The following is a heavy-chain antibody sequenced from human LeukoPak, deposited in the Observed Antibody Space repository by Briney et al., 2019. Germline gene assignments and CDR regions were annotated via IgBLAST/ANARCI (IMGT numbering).Heavy chain of an antibody. D-gene: IGHD3-22*01. V-gene: IGHV3-21*01. CDR1: GFTFSSYS. CDR2: ISSSSSYI. Sequence: GGSLRLSCAASGFTFSSYSMNWVRQAPGKGLEWVSSISSSSSYIYYADSVKGRFTISRDNAKNSLYLQMNSLRAEDTAVYYCARDVNYYDSRGYYYYFDYWGQGTLVTVSS. CDR3: ARDVNYYDSRGYYYYFDY. J-gene: IGHJ4*02.